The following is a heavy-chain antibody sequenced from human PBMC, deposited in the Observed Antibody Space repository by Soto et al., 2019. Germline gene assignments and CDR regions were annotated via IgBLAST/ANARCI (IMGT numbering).Heavy chain of an antibody. CDR3: ARSDIVALSGAIDREIDH. Sequence: PGGSLRLSCAASGFTFSSYTMNWVRQAPGKGLEWVSSISGTNSDIFYANSVKGRFSISRDNRKNSLHLQMNSLRAEDTAVYYCARSDIVALSGAIDREIDHWGQGTLVTVSS. CDR1: GFTFSSYT. CDR2: ISGTNSDI. V-gene: IGHV3-21*01. J-gene: IGHJ4*02. D-gene: IGHD2-15*01.